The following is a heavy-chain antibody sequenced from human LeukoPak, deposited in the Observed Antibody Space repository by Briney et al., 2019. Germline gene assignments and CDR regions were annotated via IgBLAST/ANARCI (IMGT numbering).Heavy chain of an antibody. CDR2: INQDGSEK. D-gene: IGHD3-3*01. J-gene: IGHJ6*03. CDR3: AKNRITGFFFYMDV. V-gene: IGHV3-7*01. CDR1: GFTFTTYW. Sequence: GGSLRLSCAASGFTFTTYWMTWVRQAPGKGLEWVANINQDGSEKYFVDSVKGRFTISRDNAKNSLYLQMNSLRVENTAVYYCAKNRITGFFFYMDVWGKGTTVTVSS.